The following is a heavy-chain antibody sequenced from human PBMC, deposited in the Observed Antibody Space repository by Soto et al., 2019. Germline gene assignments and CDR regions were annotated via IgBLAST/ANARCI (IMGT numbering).Heavy chain of an antibody. Sequence: QVQLVQSGAEVKKPGASVKVSCKASGYTFTSYAMHWVRQAPGQSLEWMGWNNAGNGNTKYSPNFQGRVTITGDTSASTAYIDLSSLGSEDTAVYYCARDVGATGDGGQGTLVTVSS. D-gene: IGHD1-26*01. V-gene: IGHV1-3*01. CDR1: GYTFTSYA. J-gene: IGHJ4*02. CDR2: NNAGNGNT. CDR3: ARDVGATGD.